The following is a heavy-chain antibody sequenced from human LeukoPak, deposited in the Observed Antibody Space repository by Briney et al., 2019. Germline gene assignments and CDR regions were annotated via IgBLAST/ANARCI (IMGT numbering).Heavy chain of an antibody. V-gene: IGHV1-3*01. Sequence: GASVKASCKASGYTFTSYAMHWVRQAPGQRLEWMGWINAGNGNTKYSQKFQGRVTITRDTSASTAYMELSSLRSEDTAVYYCARGTARQQLVHDYWGQGTLVTVSS. CDR1: GYTFTSYA. D-gene: IGHD6-13*01. J-gene: IGHJ4*02. CDR3: ARGTARQQLVHDY. CDR2: INAGNGNT.